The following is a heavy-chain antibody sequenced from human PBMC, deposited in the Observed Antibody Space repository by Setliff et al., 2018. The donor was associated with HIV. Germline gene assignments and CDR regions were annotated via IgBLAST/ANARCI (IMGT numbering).Heavy chain of an antibody. CDR3: ARGEGSIAVAGIDERYAFDI. CDR1: GGTFSSYA. J-gene: IGHJ3*02. Sequence: SVKVSFKASGGTFSSYAISWVRQAPGQGLEWMGGIIPIFGTANYAQKFQGRVTITTDESTSTAYMELSSLRSEDTAVYYCARGEGSIAVAGIDERYAFDIWGQGTMVTVSS. D-gene: IGHD6-19*01. V-gene: IGHV1-69*05. CDR2: IIPIFGTA.